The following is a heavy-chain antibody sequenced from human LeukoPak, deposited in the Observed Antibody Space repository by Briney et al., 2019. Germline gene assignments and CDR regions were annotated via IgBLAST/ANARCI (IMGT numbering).Heavy chain of an antibody. CDR2: IKQDGSDS. J-gene: IGHJ5*02. D-gene: IGHD3-10*01. Sequence: GESLRLSCAASGFTFSSYWMSWVRQAPGKGLEWLANIKQDGSDSYYVDSVKGRFTISRDNAKNTLYLQMDSLRAEDTAVYYCARGDRGSGSYYNWRWFDPWGQGTLVTVSS. CDR1: GFTFSSYW. V-gene: IGHV3-7*02. CDR3: ARGDRGSGSYYNWRWFDP.